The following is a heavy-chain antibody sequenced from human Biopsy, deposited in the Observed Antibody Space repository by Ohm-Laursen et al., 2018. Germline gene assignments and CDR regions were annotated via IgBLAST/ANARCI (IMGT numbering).Heavy chain of an antibody. D-gene: IGHD6-19*01. CDR2: ITPTGSTP. CDR1: GYTSTSYY. Sequence: ASVKVSCKPSGYTSTSYYMHWGRHAPGQGLEWMGMITPTGSTPSYPQIFQGRVTMTRDTSKSTVYMELSSLRSADTAVYFCARNTGWYGDLYYFDYWGQGTLVTVSS. CDR3: ARNTGWYGDLYYFDY. V-gene: IGHV1-46*01. J-gene: IGHJ4*02.